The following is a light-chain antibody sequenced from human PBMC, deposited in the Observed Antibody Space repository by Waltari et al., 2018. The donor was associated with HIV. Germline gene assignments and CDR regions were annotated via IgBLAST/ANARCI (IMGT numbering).Light chain of an antibody. CDR3: SSYAVSNHVV. J-gene: IGLJ2*01. V-gene: IGLV2-8*01. Sequence: QSVLTQPPSASGSPGQSVTISCTGPGSDVGTSDYVSWYQQHPDTAPKVVIDEVTKRPSGVPDRFSGSKSGNTASLTVSGLQTDDEADYYCSSYAVSNHVVFGGGTRLTVL. CDR1: GSDVGTSDY. CDR2: EVT.